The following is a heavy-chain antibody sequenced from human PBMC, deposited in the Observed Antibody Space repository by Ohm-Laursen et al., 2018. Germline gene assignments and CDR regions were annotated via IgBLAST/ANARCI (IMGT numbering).Heavy chain of an antibody. D-gene: IGHD5-24*01. CDR2: IYYTGST. CDR3: ARAGRDGYNSAIDY. Sequence: SETLSLTCSVSGDSISSYYWSWIRQSPGKGLEWIGYIYYTGSTNYNPSLKSRVTISVDTSKNHFSLKLSSVTAADTAVYYCARAGRDGYNSAIDYWGQGTLVTVSS. J-gene: IGHJ4*02. CDR1: GDSISSYY. V-gene: IGHV4-59*01.